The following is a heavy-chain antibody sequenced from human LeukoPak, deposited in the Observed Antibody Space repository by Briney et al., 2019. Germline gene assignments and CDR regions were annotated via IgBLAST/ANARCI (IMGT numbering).Heavy chain of an antibody. CDR1: GGSISSYY. Sequence: SSETLSLTCTVSGGSISSYYWSWIRQPPGKGLEWIGYIYYNGNTYYNPSLKSRVTISIDTSKNQFSLKLSSVTAADTAVYYCARDFLFSNGWYSEYYSDYWGQGTLVTVSS. J-gene: IGHJ4*02. D-gene: IGHD6-19*01. CDR3: ARDFLFSNGWYSEYYSDY. V-gene: IGHV4-59*01. CDR2: IYYNGNT.